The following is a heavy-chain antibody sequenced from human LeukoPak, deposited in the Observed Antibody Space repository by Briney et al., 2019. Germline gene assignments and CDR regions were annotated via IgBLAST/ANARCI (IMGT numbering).Heavy chain of an antibody. J-gene: IGHJ4*02. V-gene: IGHV3-23*01. CDR3: AKVVSGYHFDY. CDR2: ISGSGSNT. Sequence: GGSLRLSCAASGFTFSSYGMSWVRRAPGKGPEWVSGISGSGSNTYYADSVKGRFTISRDNSQNTLYLQMNTLRAEDTAVYYCAKVVSGYHFDYWGQGTLVTVSS. CDR1: GFTFSSYG. D-gene: IGHD5-12*01.